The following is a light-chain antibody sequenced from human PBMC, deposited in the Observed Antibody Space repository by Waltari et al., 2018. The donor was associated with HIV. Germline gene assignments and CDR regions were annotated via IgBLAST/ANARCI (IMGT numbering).Light chain of an antibody. V-gene: IGLV1-44*01. CDR2: IKY. Sequence: QSGLTQPPSASGAPGQRVIISCSGSMSNIGTNSVNWYQQLPGTAPKLLIYIKYQRPSGVPDRFSGSKSGTSASLAISGLQSEDEATYYCAALDDRMSGYVVFGGGTKLTVL. J-gene: IGLJ2*01. CDR3: AALDDRMSGYVV. CDR1: MSNIGTNS.